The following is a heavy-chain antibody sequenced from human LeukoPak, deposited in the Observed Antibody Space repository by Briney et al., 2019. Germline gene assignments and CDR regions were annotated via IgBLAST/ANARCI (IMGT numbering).Heavy chain of an antibody. J-gene: IGHJ4*02. V-gene: IGHV4-59*11. CDR2: IYYSGST. CDR1: GGSINSHY. Sequence: SSETLSLTCTVSGGSINSHYWNWIRQPPGKGLEWVGYIYYSGSTNYNPSLKNRVTISVDTSRNQFSLKLTSMTAADTAVYFCARGGVDYYGSGTYYLMYYFDYWGQGALVTVSS. CDR3: ARGGVDYYGSGTYYLMYYFDY. D-gene: IGHD3-10*01.